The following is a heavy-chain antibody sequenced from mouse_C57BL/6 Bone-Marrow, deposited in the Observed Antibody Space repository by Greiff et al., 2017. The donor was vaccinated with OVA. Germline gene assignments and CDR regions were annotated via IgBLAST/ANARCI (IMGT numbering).Heavy chain of an antibody. CDR1: GFSLTSYG. CDR2: IWSGGST. V-gene: IGHV2-4*01. Sequence: VQLQQSGPGLVQPSQSLSITCTVSGFSLTSYGVHWVRQPPGKGLEWLGVIWSGGSTDYNAAFISRLSISKDNSKSQVFFKMNSLQADDTAIYYCAKKGGYYGNGDYYAMDYWGQGTSVTVSS. CDR3: AKKGGYYGNGDYYAMDY. J-gene: IGHJ4*01. D-gene: IGHD2-1*01.